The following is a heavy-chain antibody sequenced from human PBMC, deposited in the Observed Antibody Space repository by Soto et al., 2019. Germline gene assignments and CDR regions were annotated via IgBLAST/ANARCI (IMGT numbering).Heavy chain of an antibody. D-gene: IGHD6-19*01. Sequence: EVQLVESGGVVVQPGGSLRLSCAASGFTFDDYTMHWVRQAPGKSLEWVSLISWDGGKTYYADSVKGRFTISRDNSKNSLHLQMNSLTTEDSASYYCAKDRAAVTGAYYYYAMDVWGQVTTVTVSS. CDR1: GFTFDDYT. CDR3: AKDRAAVTGAYYYYAMDV. J-gene: IGHJ6*02. CDR2: ISWDGGKT. V-gene: IGHV3-43*01.